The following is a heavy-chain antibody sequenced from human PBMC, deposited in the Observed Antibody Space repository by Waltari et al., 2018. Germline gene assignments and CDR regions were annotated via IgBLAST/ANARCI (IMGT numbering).Heavy chain of an antibody. D-gene: IGHD6-13*01. J-gene: IGHJ2*01. Sequence: EVQLLESGGGLVQPGGSLRLSCAAPGLTFSRATLRWFRQAPGKGLEWVSAVTADSGNTYYADSVKGRFTISRDNSKNTLYLQMNSLRAEDTAIYYCAKDLRGPEAGTWYFDLWGRGTLVTVSS. CDR2: VTADSGNT. V-gene: IGHV3-23*01. CDR1: GLTFSRAT. CDR3: AKDLRGPEAGTWYFDL.